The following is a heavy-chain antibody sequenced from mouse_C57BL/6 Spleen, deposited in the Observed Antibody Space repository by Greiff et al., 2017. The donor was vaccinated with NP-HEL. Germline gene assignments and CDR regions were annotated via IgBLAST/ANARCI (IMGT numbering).Heavy chain of an antibody. CDR2: IDPSDSET. V-gene: IGHV1-52*01. J-gene: IGHJ3*01. CDR1: GYTFTSYW. D-gene: IGHD2-5*01. Sequence: QVQLQQSGAELVRPGSSVKLSCKASGYTFTSYWMHWVKQRPIQGLEWIGNIDPSDSETHYNQKFKDKATLTVDKSSSTAYMQLSSLTSEDSAVYYCARLEGSSNYVAWFAYWGQGTLVTVSA. CDR3: ARLEGSSNYVAWFAY.